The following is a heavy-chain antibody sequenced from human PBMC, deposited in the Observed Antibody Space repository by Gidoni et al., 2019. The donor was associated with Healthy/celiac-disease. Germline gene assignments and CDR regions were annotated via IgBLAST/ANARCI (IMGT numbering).Heavy chain of an antibody. V-gene: IGHV4-34*01. CDR2: INHSGST. CDR1: GVSFSGYY. D-gene: IGHD5-18*01. J-gene: IGHJ4*02. Sequence: QVQLQQWGAGLLKPSETLSLTCAVYGVSFSGYYLSWIRQPPGKGLEWIGEINHSGSTNYNPSLKSRVTISVDTSKNQFSLKLSSVTAADTAVYYCARDEYSYGYVAGYWGQGTLDTGSS. CDR3: ARDEYSYGYVAGY.